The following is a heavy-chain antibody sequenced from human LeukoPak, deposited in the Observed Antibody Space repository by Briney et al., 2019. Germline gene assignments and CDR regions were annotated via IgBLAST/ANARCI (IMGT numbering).Heavy chain of an antibody. CDR3: TVQGGNV. D-gene: IGHD3-10*01. CDR1: GFNFSGSG. V-gene: IGHV3-73*01. CDR2: IKSTENNYAT. J-gene: IGHJ6*02. Sequence: PGGSLKLSCAASGFNFSGSGMHWVRQASGKGLEWVGRIKSTENNYATAYAASVEGRFIISRDDSKSMAYLQMNSLKIEDTALYYCTVQGGNVWGQGTTVTVSS.